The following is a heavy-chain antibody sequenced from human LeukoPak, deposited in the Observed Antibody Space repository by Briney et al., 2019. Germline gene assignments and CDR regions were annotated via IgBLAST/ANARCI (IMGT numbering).Heavy chain of an antibody. D-gene: IGHD2-2*01. CDR2: IYTSGSA. V-gene: IGHV4-4*07. J-gene: IGHJ4*02. CDR3: ARMDDCGSTDCSAFDY. CDR1: GGSLSGYY. Sequence: SETLSLTCTVSGGSLSGYYWSWIRQPAGKGLEWLGRIYTSGSANYNPSPKSRVTMSVDTSKNQFSLKLSSVTAADTAVYYCARMDDCGSTDCSAFDYWGQGTLVPVSS.